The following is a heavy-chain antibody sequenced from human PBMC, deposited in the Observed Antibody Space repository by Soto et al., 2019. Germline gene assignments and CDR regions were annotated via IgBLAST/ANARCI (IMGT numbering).Heavy chain of an antibody. CDR3: AKGSEKGYGYEYYYGMDV. CDR1: GFTFSSYG. V-gene: IGHV3-30*18. D-gene: IGHD5-18*01. Sequence: PGGSLRLSCAASGFTFSSYGMHWVRQAPGKGLEWVAVISYDGSNKYYADSVKGRFTISRDNSKNTLYLQMNSLRAEDTAVYYCAKGSEKGYGYEYYYGMDVWGQGTTVTVSS. J-gene: IGHJ6*02. CDR2: ISYDGSNK.